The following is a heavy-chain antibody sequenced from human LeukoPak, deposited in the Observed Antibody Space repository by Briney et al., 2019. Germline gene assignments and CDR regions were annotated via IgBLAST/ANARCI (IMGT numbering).Heavy chain of an antibody. J-gene: IGHJ4*02. CDR1: GYGFTTYW. V-gene: IGHV5-10-1*01. CDR3: ARLNYYGSGSYSHDY. CDR2: IDPSDSYT. Sequence: GESLKISCKGSGYGFTTYWISWVRQMPGKGLEWMGRIDPSDSYTKYSPSFQGLVTLSADKSISTAYLQWSRLVASDTAMYYCARLNYYGSGSYSHDYWGQGTLVTVSS. D-gene: IGHD3-10*01.